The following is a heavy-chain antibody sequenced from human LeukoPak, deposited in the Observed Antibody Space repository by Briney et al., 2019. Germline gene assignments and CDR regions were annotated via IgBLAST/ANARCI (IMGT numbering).Heavy chain of an antibody. CDR3: ARGRYYYDSSGYYQRYFQH. CDR1: GYTFTGYY. D-gene: IGHD3-22*01. V-gene: IGHV1-2*02. Sequence: ASVKASCKASGYTFTGYYMHWVRQAPGQGLEWMGWINPNSGGTNYAQKFQGRVTMTRDTSISTAYMELSRLRSEDTAVYYCARGRYYYDSSGYYQRYFQHWGQGTLVTVSS. CDR2: INPNSGGT. J-gene: IGHJ1*01.